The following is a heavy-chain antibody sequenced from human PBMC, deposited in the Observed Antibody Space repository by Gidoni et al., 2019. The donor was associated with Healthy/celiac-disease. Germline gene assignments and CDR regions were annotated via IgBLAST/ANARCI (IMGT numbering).Heavy chain of an antibody. CDR3: ARGVDYTLMDV. Sequence: EVQLVESGGGLVQPGGSLRLSCAAPGFTFSSYDMHWVRQATGKGLEWVSAIGTAGDTYYPGSVKGRFTISRENAKNSLYLQMNSLRAGDTAVYYCARGVDYTLMDVWGQGTTVTVSS. CDR1: GFTFSSYD. CDR2: IGTAGDT. J-gene: IGHJ6*02. V-gene: IGHV3-13*01. D-gene: IGHD4-4*01.